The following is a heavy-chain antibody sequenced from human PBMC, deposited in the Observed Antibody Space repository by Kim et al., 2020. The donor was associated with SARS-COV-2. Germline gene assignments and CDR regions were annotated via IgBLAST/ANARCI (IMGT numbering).Heavy chain of an antibody. CDR1: GFTFSSDA. Sequence: GGSLRLSCVASGFTFSSDAISWVRQAPGKGLEWVSAIRGSGDKAYYADSVKGRFTVSGDISKTTAYLQMDSLRVEDTAVYYCASLPWWQRCYWGQGTLVTVSS. J-gene: IGHJ4*02. CDR2: IRGSGDKA. V-gene: IGHV3-23*01. CDR3: ASLPWWQRCY. D-gene: IGHD2-15*01.